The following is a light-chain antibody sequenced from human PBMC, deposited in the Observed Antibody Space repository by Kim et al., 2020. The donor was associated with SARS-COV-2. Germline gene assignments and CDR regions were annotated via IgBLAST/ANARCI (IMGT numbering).Light chain of an antibody. V-gene: IGLV3-21*03. Sequence: SYELTQPPSVSVAPGKTARITCGGNNMGSKSVHWYQQKPGQAPAVVVFDDSDRPSGIPERFSGSKSGNTASLTISRVEAGDEADYYRQVWDVTVDHVIFGGGTQLTVL. J-gene: IGLJ2*01. CDR3: QVWDVTVDHVI. CDR2: DDS. CDR1: NMGSKS.